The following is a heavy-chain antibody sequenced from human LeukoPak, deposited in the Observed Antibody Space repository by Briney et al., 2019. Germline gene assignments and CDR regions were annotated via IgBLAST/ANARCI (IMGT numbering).Heavy chain of an antibody. J-gene: IGHJ6*02. CDR1: GFTFDDYP. Sequence: GGSLRLSCAASGFTFDDYPMHWVRQAPGKGLEWVSLISWDGGSTYYADSVKGRFTISRDNSKNSLYLQMNSLRTEDTALYYCAIIPSGGEGFYGMDVWGQGTTVTVSS. CDR3: AIIPSGGEGFYGMDV. V-gene: IGHV3-43*01. CDR2: ISWDGGST. D-gene: IGHD2-15*01.